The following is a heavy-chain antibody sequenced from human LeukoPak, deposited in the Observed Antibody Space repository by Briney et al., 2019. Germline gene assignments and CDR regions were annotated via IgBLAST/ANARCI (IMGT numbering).Heavy chain of an antibody. Sequence: SETLSLTCSVSGDSISTYYWTWIRQPPGKGLEWIGSSYYSGSTNYNPSLKSRVPISVDTSKNQFSLKLNSVTAADTAVYYCASRISSGSSWYRPFDYWGQGTLVTVSS. V-gene: IGHV4-59*01. CDR1: GDSISTYY. D-gene: IGHD6-13*01. CDR3: ASRISSGSSWYRPFDY. CDR2: SYYSGST. J-gene: IGHJ4*02.